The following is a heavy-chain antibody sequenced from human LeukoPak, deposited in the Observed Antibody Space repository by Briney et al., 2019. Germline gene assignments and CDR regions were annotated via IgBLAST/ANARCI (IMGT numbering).Heavy chain of an antibody. CDR3: AKDDYSKSDAFDI. D-gene: IGHD4-11*01. CDR2: IKQDGSEK. V-gene: IGHV3-7*01. J-gene: IGHJ3*02. Sequence: PGGSLRLSCAASGFTFSSYWMSWVRQAPGKGLEWVANIKQDGSEKYYVDSVKGRFTISRDNSKNTLYLQMNSLRAEDTAVYYCAKDDYSKSDAFDIWGQGTMVTVSS. CDR1: GFTFSSYW.